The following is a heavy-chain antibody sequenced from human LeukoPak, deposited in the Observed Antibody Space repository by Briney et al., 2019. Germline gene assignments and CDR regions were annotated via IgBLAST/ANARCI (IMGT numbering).Heavy chain of an antibody. D-gene: IGHD2/OR15-2a*01. CDR2: LHHTGTS. Sequence: SETLSLTCAVSGSPISTSYWWGWIRQPPGKGLQWIGTLHHTGTSYYNPSLQSRVTLSVDTSKSQFSLQLSSMTPADTAVYFCARFVIVRDLATYNWIDPWGQGTLVTVSS. CDR1: GSPISTSYW. V-gene: IGHV4-38-2*01. CDR3: ARFVIVRDLATYNWIDP. J-gene: IGHJ5*02.